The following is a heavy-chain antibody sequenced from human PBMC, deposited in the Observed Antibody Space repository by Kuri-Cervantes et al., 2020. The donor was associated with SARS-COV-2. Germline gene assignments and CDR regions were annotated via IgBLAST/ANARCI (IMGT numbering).Heavy chain of an antibody. CDR1: GFTFSSYW. J-gene: IGHJ4*02. V-gene: IGHV3-7*01. CDR2: IKQDGSEK. D-gene: IGHD3-22*01. Sequence: GGSLRLSCAASGFTFSSYWMSWVRQAPGKGLEWVANIKQDGSEKYYVNSVKGRFTISRDNAKNSLYLQMNSLRAEDTAVYYCARGHYYDSSATGYWGQGTLVTVSS. CDR3: ARGHYYDSSATGY.